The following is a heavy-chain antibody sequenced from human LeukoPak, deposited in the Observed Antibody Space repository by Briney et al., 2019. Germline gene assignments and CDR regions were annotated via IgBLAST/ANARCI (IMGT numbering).Heavy chain of an antibody. V-gene: IGHV1-46*01. J-gene: IGHJ4*02. CDR3: ARDDDSSGYYPTVFDY. CDR1: GYTFTSYY. D-gene: IGHD3-22*01. Sequence: ASVKVSCKASGYTFTSYYMHWVRQAPGQGLEWMGVINPSGGSTSYAQKFQGRVTMTRDTSTSTVYMELSSLRSEDTAVYYCARDDDSSGYYPTVFDYWGQGTLVTVSS. CDR2: INPSGGST.